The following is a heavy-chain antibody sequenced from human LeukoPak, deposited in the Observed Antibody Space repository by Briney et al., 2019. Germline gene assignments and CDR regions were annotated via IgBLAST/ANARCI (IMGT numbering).Heavy chain of an antibody. CDR1: GFTFSSYA. CDR3: ATKRGDD. CDR2: IKYDGSEK. D-gene: IGHD1-1*01. J-gene: IGHJ4*02. Sequence: GGSLRLSCAASGFTFSSYAMNWVRQTPGKGLEWVANIKYDGSEKYYVDSVKGRFTISRDNAKNSLYLQMNSLRGDDTAVYYCATKRGDDWGQGTLVTVSS. V-gene: IGHV3-7*05.